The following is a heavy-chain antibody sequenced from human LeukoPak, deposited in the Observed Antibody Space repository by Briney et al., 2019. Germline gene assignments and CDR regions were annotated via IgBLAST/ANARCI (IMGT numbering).Heavy chain of an antibody. CDR2: INPAGDIT. V-gene: IGHV3-74*01. J-gene: IGHJ4*02. D-gene: IGHD1-26*01. CDR3: ARMTGSSADY. CDR1: GFTLSTYW. Sequence: PGGSLRLSCADSGFTLSTYWVHWVRQPPGKGLVWVSRINPAGDITNYADSVRGRFTISRDNSKNTLYLQMNSLRAEDTAVYYCARMTGSSADYWGQGTLVTVSS.